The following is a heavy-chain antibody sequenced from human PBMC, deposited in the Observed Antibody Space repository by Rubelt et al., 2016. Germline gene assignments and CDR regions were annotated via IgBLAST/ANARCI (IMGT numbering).Heavy chain of an antibody. J-gene: IGHJ5*02. CDR2: INPSGGST. V-gene: IGHV1-46*01. D-gene: IGHD6-13*01. CDR1: GYTFTSYY. CDR3: AREQQLVGGWFDP. Sequence: QVQLVQSGAEVKKPGASVKVSCKASGYTFTSYYMHWVRQAPGQGLEWMGIINPSGGSTSYAQKFQGRVTMTRDTSTSTVYMELSSLRAEDTAVYHCAREQQLVGGWFDPWGQGTLVTVSS.